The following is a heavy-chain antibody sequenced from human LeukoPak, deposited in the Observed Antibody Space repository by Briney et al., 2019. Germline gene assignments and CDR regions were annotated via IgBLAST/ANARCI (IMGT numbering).Heavy chain of an antibody. V-gene: IGHV3-21*01. D-gene: IGHD2-2*01. CDR2: ISGSSYYI. J-gene: IGHJ4*02. CDR1: GFTFSSYT. Sequence: GGSLRLSCVASGFTFSSYTINWVRQTPGKGLEWVSSISGSSYYIYYADSVRGRFTISRDNAENSVYLQMNSLRVEETAVYYCASRYCSTPTFPYLGVFDYWGQGALVTVSS. CDR3: ASRYCSTPTFPYLGVFDY.